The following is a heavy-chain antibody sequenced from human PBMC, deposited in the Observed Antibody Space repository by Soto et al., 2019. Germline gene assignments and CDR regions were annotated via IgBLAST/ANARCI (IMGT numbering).Heavy chain of an antibody. CDR1: GGSISSGGYS. CDR3: ARMTSTVQFDY. V-gene: IGHV4-30-2*01. CDR2: IYHSGST. J-gene: IGHJ4*02. D-gene: IGHD4-17*01. Sequence: SETLSLTCAVSGGSISSGGYSWSWIRQPPGKGLEWIGYIYHSGSTYYNPSLKSRVTISVGRSKNQFSLKLSSVTAADTAVYYCARMTSTVQFDYWGQGTLVTVSS.